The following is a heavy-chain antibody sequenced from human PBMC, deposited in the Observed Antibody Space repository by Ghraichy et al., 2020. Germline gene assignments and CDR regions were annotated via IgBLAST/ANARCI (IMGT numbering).Heavy chain of an antibody. D-gene: IGHD4-11*01. CDR2: TYYRSKWYN. V-gene: IGHV6-1*01. CDR3: ARSNNAVFDY. J-gene: IGHJ4*02. Sequence: SQTLSLTCVISGDSVSSTSVGWNWIRQSPSRGLEWLGRTYYRSKWYNETAVSVRSQTSINPDTSKNQFSLQVNSVTPEDTAVYFCARSNNAVFDYWGQGILVTVSS. CDR1: GDSVSSTSVG.